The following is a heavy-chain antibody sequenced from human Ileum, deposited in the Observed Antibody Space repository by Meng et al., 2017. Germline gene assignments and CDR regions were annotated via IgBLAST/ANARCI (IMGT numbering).Heavy chain of an antibody. J-gene: IGHJ4*02. CDR1: GDSISSGGYY. CDR3: AHIFDS. Sequence: QAQLQESGPGLVKPSQTLSLTCTVSGDSISSGGYYWTWIRQHTGKGLEWIGYIYSSGGTYYTPSLKSLVTISLDTSKNQFSLRLSSVTAADTAVYYCAHIFDSWGQGTLVTVSS. CDR2: IYSSGGT. V-gene: IGHV4-31*01.